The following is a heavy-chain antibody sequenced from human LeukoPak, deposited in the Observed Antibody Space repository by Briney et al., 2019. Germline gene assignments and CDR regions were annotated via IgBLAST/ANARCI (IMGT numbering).Heavy chain of an antibody. D-gene: IGHD2-21*01. J-gene: IGHJ6*03. CDR1: GFTFSSYG. CDR3: AKDGLTYCGGDCYIEYYYYMDV. CDR2: IWYGGTNK. Sequence: GRSLRLSCAASGFTFSSYGMHWVRQAPGKGLEWVAVIWYGGTNKYYADSVKGRFTISRDNSKNTLYLQMNSLRAEDTAVYYCAKDGLTYCGGDCYIEYYYYMDVWGKGTTVTVSS. V-gene: IGHV3-30*18.